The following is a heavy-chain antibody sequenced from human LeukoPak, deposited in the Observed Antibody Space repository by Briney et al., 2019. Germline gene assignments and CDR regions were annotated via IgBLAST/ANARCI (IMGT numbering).Heavy chain of an antibody. D-gene: IGHD6-13*01. CDR2: INTNTGNP. CDR3: ARDGAAAGTIDDY. J-gene: IGHJ4*02. Sequence: ASVKVSCKASGYTFTTYAMNWVRQAPGQGLEWMGWINTNTGNPTYAQGFTGRFVFSLYTSVSTAYLRISSLHAEDTAVYYCARDGAAAGTIDDYWGQGTLVTVSS. V-gene: IGHV7-4-1*02. CDR1: GYTFTTYA.